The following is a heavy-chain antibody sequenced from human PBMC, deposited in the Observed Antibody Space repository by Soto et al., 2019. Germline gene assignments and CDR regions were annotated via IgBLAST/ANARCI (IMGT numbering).Heavy chain of an antibody. J-gene: IGHJ6*02. Sequence: PSETLSLTCTLSWGVINNGDYFWSWVRQTPGRGLEWIGYIYYNGTSYYNPSLKTRLIISMDTPKNQFSLGLTSVSAADTAVYYCARDQYYYESGSYSYYYYYGMDLWGQGTTVTVSS. V-gene: IGHV4-30-4*01. CDR2: IYYNGTS. D-gene: IGHD3-22*01. CDR1: WGVINNGDYF. CDR3: ARDQYYYESGSYSYYYYYGMDL.